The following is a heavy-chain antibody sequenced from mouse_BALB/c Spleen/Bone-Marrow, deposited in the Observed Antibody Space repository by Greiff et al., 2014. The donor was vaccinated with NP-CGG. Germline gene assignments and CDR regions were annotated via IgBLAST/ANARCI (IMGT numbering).Heavy chain of an antibody. D-gene: IGHD1-1*01. V-gene: IGHV1-14*01. J-gene: IGHJ3*01. Sequence: EVQLQQSGPELVKPGASVEMSCKASGYTFTSYVMHWVKQKPGQGLEWIGYINPYNDGTKYNEKFKGKATLTSDKSSSTAYMELSSLTSEDSAVYYCARPYYYGSSGDSWFAYWGQGTLVTVSA. CDR1: GYTFTSYV. CDR3: ARPYYYGSSGDSWFAY. CDR2: INPYNDGT.